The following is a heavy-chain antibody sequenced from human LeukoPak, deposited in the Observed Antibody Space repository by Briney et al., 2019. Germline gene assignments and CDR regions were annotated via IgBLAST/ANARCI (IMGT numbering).Heavy chain of an antibody. CDR1: GFTFSSYA. V-gene: IGHV3-23*01. Sequence: GGSPRLSCAGSGFTFSSYAMSWVRQAPGKGLEWVSVISSTGGSTFYADSVKGRFTISRDNSKNTLYLQMNSLRAEDTAVYYCARDRVGATDYFDYWGQGTLVTVSS. D-gene: IGHD1-26*01. J-gene: IGHJ4*02. CDR2: ISSTGGST. CDR3: ARDRVGATDYFDY.